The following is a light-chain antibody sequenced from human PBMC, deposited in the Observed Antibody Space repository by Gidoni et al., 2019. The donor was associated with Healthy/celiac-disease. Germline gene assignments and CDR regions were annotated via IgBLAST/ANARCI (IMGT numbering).Light chain of an antibody. CDR2: WAS. CDR3: QQYYSTPFT. CDR1: QRVLYSSNNKNY. V-gene: IGKV4-1*01. J-gene: IGKJ3*01. Sequence: DIVMTQSPDSLAVSLGETATINRKPSQRVLYSSNNKNYVAWYQHKPGQPPKLLIYWASTRESGVPDRCSSSGSGTDFTLTISSRQAEDVAVYYCQQYYSTPFTFGPGTKVEIK.